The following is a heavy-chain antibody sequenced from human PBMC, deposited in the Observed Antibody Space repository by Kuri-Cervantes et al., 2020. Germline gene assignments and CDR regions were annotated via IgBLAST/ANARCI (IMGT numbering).Heavy chain of an antibody. D-gene: IGHD5-18*01. CDR3: ARGYSYGWRWFDP. CDR2: IYHTGST. CDR1: GGSFSGCY. V-gene: IGHV4-59*01. J-gene: IGHJ5*02. Sequence: SETLSLTCTVSGGSFSGCYWSWSRQPPGEGLEWIGYIYHTGSTNYNPSLKSRVTISIDKSQNQFSLKLKSLTAADTAVYYCARGYSYGWRWFDPWGQGTLVTVSS.